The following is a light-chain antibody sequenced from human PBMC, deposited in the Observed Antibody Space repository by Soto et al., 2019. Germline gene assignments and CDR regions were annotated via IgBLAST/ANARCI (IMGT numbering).Light chain of an antibody. CDR3: SSYTSSSTLV. CDR1: SSDVGGYNY. J-gene: IGLJ1*01. CDR2: EVS. Sequence: QAALTQXASVSGSPGQSITISCTGTSSDVGGYNYVSWYQQHPGKAPKLMIYEVSNRPSGVSNRFSGSKSGNTASLTISGLQAEDEADYYCSSYTSSSTLVFGTGTKVTVL. V-gene: IGLV2-14*01.